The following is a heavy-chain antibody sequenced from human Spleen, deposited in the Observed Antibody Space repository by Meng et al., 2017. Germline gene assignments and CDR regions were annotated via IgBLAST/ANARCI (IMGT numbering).Heavy chain of an antibody. CDR1: GFTFSSYS. J-gene: IGHJ4*02. V-gene: IGHV3-21*01. D-gene: IGHD2-15*01. CDR3: ARGKIYCSGGSCYWTDFDY. Sequence: GESLKISCAASGFTFSSYSMNWVRQAPGKGLEWVSSISGSSSYIYYADSVKGRFTISRDNAKNSLYLQMNSLRAEDTAVYYCARGKIYCSGGSCYWTDFDYWGQGTLVTVSS. CDR2: ISGSSSYI.